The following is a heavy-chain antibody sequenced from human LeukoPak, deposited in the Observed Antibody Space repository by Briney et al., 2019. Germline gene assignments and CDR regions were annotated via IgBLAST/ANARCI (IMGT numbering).Heavy chain of an antibody. J-gene: IGHJ6*02. CDR3: ARDNDDILTGYYGYYGMDV. CDR1: GFTVSSNY. D-gene: IGHD3-9*01. Sequence: GGSLRLSCAASGFTVSSNYMSWVRQAPGKGLEWVSVIYSGGSTYYADSVKGRFTISRDNSKNTLYLQMNSLRAEDTAVYYCARDNDDILTGYYGYYGMDVWGQGTTVTVSS. CDR2: IYSGGST. V-gene: IGHV3-66*01.